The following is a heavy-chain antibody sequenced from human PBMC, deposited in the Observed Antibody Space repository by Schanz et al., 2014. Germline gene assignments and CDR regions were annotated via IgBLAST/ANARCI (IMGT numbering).Heavy chain of an antibody. CDR1: GFNFSDYA. CDR3: ARGRVLES. D-gene: IGHD1-1*01. V-gene: IGHV3-74*02. Sequence: EVHLLESGGGLVPPGGSLRLSCAASGFNFSDYAMCWVRQAPGKGLEWVSRIKSDGSSTSYADSVKGRFTICRDNAKNSLFLQMNSLRPEDTAVYYCARGRVLESWGQGTLVTVSS. CDR2: IKSDGSST. J-gene: IGHJ5*02.